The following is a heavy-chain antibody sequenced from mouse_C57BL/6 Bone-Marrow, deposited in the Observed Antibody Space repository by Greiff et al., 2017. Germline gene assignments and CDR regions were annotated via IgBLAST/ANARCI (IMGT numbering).Heavy chain of an antibody. V-gene: IGHV1-55*01. J-gene: IGHJ1*03. CDR1: GYTFTSYW. D-gene: IGHD2-1*01. CDR3: DFYYGSDGCYFAV. Sequence: QVQLQQPGAELVQPGASVTMSCKASGYTFTSYWITWVKQRPGQGLEWIGDIYPGSGGTNYNEKFKSKATLTVDTSSSTAYMQLSSLTSEGSAVYYCDFYYGSDGCYFAVWGTGATVTVST. CDR2: IYPGSGGT.